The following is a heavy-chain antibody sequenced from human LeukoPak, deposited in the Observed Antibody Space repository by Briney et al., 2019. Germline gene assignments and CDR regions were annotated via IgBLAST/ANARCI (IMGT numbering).Heavy chain of an antibody. V-gene: IGHV1-18*01. J-gene: IGHJ4*02. CDR2: ISDYNSNA. CDR1: GDTFNNYG. CDR3: ARSAVLPVDY. Sequence: ASVTVSLKSSGDTFNNYGIMWVRQAPGQGLEWMGWISDYNSNAKYAQKVQGRGTMTTDTSTDNAYMELRSLRSDDSAVYYCARSAVLPVDYWGQGTLVTVSS.